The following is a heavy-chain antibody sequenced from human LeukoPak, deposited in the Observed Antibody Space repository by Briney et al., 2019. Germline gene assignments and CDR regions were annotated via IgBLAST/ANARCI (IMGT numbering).Heavy chain of an antibody. CDR1: GFTFSSYE. V-gene: IGHV3-48*03. CDR2: ISSSGSTI. D-gene: IGHD6-19*01. CDR3: GRFYRSGGRGVGVFNI. Sequence: GGSLRLSCAASGFTFSSYEMNWVRQAPGKGLEWVSYISSSGSTIYYADSVKGRFTISRDNAKNSLYLQMNSLRAEDTAVYYCGRFYRSGGRGVGVFNIGGKGKMVPVS. J-gene: IGHJ3*02.